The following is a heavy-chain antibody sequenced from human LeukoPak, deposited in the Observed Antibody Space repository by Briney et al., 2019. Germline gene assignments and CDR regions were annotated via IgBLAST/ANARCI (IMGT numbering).Heavy chain of an antibody. CDR1: GFTFSSYG. CDR3: AKDLSADGAAAAGHFDY. V-gene: IGHV3-30*18. CDR2: ISYDGSNK. Sequence: PGGSLRLSCAASGFTFSSYGMPWVRQAPGKGLEWVAVISYDGSNKYYADSVKGRFTISRDNSKNTLYLQMNSLRAEDTAVYYCAKDLSADGAAAAGHFDYWGQGTLVTVSS. J-gene: IGHJ4*02. D-gene: IGHD6-13*01.